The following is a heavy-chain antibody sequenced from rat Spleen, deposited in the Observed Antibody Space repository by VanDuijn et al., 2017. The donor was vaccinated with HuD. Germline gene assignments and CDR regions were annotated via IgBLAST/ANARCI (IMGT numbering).Heavy chain of an antibody. Sequence: EVQLVESGGGLVQPGRSMKVSCAASGFTFSDYTMAWVRQAPKKGLEWVAAILYDGSNTYYRDSVEGRFTISRDNAKSTLYLQMNSLRSEDTATYFCTRGGNYDFDYWGQGVMVTVSS. J-gene: IGHJ2*01. V-gene: IGHV5-7*01. CDR2: ILYDGSNT. CDR1: GFTFSDYT. D-gene: IGHD1-10*01. CDR3: TRGGNYDFDY.